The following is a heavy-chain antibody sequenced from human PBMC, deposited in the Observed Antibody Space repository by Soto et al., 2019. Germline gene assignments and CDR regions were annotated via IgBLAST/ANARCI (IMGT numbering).Heavy chain of an antibody. J-gene: IGHJ4*02. CDR1: GFTFGDYA. V-gene: IGHV3-49*03. Sequence: EVQLVESGGGLVQPGRSLRLSCTASGFTFGDYAMSWFRQAPGKGLEWVGFIRSKAYGGTTEYAASVKGRFTISRDDSKSIAYLQMNSLKTEDTAVYYCTSPTYYDFWSGYPRRIPIDYWGQGTLVTVSS. D-gene: IGHD3-3*01. CDR2: IRSKAYGGTT. CDR3: TSPTYYDFWSGYPRRIPIDY.